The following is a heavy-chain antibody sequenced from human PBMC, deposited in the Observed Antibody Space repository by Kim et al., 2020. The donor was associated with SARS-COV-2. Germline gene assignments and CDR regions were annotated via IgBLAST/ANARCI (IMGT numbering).Heavy chain of an antibody. CDR2: T. J-gene: IGHJ4*02. D-gene: IGHD3-16*01. CDR3: VRDLTYDHAY. Sequence: THNANSVQGRFTISRDKSKSTLFLQMNNLRAEDTAVYYCVRDLTYDHAYWGQGTLVTVSS. V-gene: IGHV3-23*01.